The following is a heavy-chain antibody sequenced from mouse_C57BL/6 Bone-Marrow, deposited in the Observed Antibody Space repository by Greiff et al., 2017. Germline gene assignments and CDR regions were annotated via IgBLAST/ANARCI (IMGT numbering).Heavy chain of an antibody. Sequence: EVKLMESGGGLVKPGGSLKLSCAASGFTFSSYTMSWVRQTPEKRLEWVATISGGGGNTYYPDSVKGRFTISRDNAKTTLYLQMSSLRSEDTALYYCARRGFPYYAMDYWGQGTSVTVSS. CDR2: ISGGGGNT. V-gene: IGHV5-9*01. J-gene: IGHJ4*01. CDR3: ARRGFPYYAMDY. CDR1: GFTFSSYT.